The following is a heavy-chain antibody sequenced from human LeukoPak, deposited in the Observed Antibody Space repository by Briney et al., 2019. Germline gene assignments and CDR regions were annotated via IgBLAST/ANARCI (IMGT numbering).Heavy chain of an antibody. Sequence: PSETLSLTCAVYGGSFSGYYWSWIRQPPGKGLEWIGEINHSGSTNYNPSLKSRVTISVDTSKNQFSLKLSSVTTADTAVYYCATRTTVTTVVDYWGQGTLVTVSS. D-gene: IGHD4-17*01. CDR2: INHSGST. CDR1: GGSFSGYY. V-gene: IGHV4-34*01. CDR3: ATRTTVTTVVDY. J-gene: IGHJ4*02.